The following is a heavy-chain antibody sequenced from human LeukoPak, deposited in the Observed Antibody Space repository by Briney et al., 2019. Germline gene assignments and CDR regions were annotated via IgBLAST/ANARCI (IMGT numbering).Heavy chain of an antibody. J-gene: IGHJ4*02. D-gene: IGHD3-22*01. CDR3: AHRGVDSSGYYLYYFDY. V-gene: IGHV2-5*02. CDR1: GFSLSTSGVG. CDR2: IYWDDDK. Sequence: SGPTLVNPTQTLTLTCTFSGFSLSTSGVGVGWIRQPPGKALEWLALIYWDDDKRYSPSLKSRLTITKDTSKNQVVLTMTNMDPVDTATYYCAHRGVDSSGYYLYYFDYWGQGTLVTVSS.